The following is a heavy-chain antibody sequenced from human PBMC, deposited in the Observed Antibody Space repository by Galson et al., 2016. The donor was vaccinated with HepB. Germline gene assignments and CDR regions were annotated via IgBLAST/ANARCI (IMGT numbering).Heavy chain of an antibody. CDR2: VSREGSKK. CDR1: GFSLSNCG. J-gene: IGHJ6*02. Sequence: SLRLSCAASGFSLSNCGMHWVRQAPGKGLEWVAAVSREGSKKYFEDSVKGRFTISRDNSKNTLYLQMNSRRAEDTAVYYCARDPSYYSGMDVWGQGTTVTVSS. V-gene: IGHV3-30*03. CDR3: ARDPSYYSGMDV.